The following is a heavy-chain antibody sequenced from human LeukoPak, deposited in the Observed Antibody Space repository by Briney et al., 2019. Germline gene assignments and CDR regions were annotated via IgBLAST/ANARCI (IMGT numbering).Heavy chain of an antibody. J-gene: IGHJ6*02. Sequence: GGSLRLSCAASGFTLSNHWMHWVRQAPGKGLEWVSYISSSSSTIYYADSVKGRFTISRDNAKNSLYLQMNSLRDEDTAVYYCFCGGDLRYYGMDVWGQGTTVTVSS. CDR2: ISSSSSTI. CDR1: GFTLSNHW. D-gene: IGHD2-21*02. CDR3: FCGGDLRYYGMDV. V-gene: IGHV3-48*02.